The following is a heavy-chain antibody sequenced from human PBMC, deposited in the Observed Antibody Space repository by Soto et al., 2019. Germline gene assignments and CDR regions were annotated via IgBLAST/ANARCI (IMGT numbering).Heavy chain of an antibody. V-gene: IGHV4-31*03. Sequence: TRSETCTVSGGAIMRGAYLWSSIRQHPGKVLERIGYINTRGSTYYNPSPKSRVTISVNMSGNQFSMKLSSVTAPDTAVYYCARDKESYDFWSGYSSGDGMDVRGQGTTVT. CDR2: INTRGST. D-gene: IGHD3-3*01. CDR1: GGAIMRGAYL. CDR3: ARDKESYDFWSGYSSGDGMDV. J-gene: IGHJ6*02.